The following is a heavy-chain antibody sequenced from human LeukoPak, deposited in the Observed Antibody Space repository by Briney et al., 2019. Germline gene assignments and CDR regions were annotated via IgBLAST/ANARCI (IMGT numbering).Heavy chain of an antibody. D-gene: IGHD3-10*01. CDR1: GGSFSGYY. CDR2: INHSGST. CDR3: ARTGSGDNYYYYYMDV. J-gene: IGHJ6*03. V-gene: IGHV4-34*01. Sequence: SETLSLTCAVYGGSFSGYYWSWIRQPPGKGLEWIGEINHSGSTNYNPSLKSRVTISVDTSKNQFSLKLSSVTAADTAVYYCARTGSGDNYYYYYMDVWGKGTTVTISS.